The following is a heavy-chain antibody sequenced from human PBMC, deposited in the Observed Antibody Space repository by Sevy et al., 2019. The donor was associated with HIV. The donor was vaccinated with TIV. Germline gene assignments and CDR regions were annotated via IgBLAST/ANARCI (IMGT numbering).Heavy chain of an antibody. CDR1: GFTFSSYT. V-gene: IGHV3-23*01. D-gene: IGHD3-22*01. CDR3: AKGVTMIVVVDAFDI. CDR2: ISGSDDRT. J-gene: IGHJ3*02. Sequence: GGSLRLSCAASGFTFSSYTMNWVRQAPGKGLEWVSGISGSDDRTYYADSVKGRCTISRDNSKNTLSLQMNSLRADDTAVYYCAKGVTMIVVVDAFDIWGHGTMVTVSS.